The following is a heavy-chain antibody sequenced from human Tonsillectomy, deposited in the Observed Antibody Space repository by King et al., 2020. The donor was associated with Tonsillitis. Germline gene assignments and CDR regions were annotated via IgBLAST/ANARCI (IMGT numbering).Heavy chain of an antibody. Sequence: VQLVESGGGLVQPGGSPRLSCSASGFTFSTPGLHWGRQAPGEGLEYVSSINDNGRRTHLADSVRGRFTIARDNSKNTVYLQMNSLRDADTAVYSCVKDRTGAWAFDVWGQGTMVSVSS. D-gene: IGHD1-1*01. CDR2: INDNGRRT. CDR3: VKDRTGAWAFDV. V-gene: IGHV3-64D*06. J-gene: IGHJ3*01. CDR1: GFTFSTPG.